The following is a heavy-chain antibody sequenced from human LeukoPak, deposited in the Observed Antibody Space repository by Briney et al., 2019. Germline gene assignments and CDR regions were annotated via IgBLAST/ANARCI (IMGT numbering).Heavy chain of an antibody. D-gene: IGHD3-22*01. V-gene: IGHV4-34*01. Sequence: SETLSLTCAVYGGSFSGYYWSWIRQPPGKGLEWIGEINHSGSTNYNPSLKSRVTISVHTSKNQFSLKLSSVTAADTAVYYCAGYYYDGRGYPRWFDPWGQGTLVTLSS. CDR1: GGSFSGYY. CDR2: INHSGST. J-gene: IGHJ5*02. CDR3: AGYYYDGRGYPRWFDP.